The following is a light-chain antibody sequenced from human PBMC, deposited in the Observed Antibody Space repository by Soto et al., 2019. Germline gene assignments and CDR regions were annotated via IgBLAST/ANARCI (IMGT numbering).Light chain of an antibody. J-gene: IGLJ3*02. V-gene: IGLV1-40*01. Sequence: QSVLTQPPSVSGAPGQRVTISCTGSSSNIGAGYDVHWYQQLPGTAPKLLIYGNSNRPSGVPDRFSGSKSGTSASLAITGLQAEDEADYYCQSYDSILSGGVCGGGTKLTVL. CDR3: QSYDSILSGGV. CDR1: SSNIGAGYD. CDR2: GNS.